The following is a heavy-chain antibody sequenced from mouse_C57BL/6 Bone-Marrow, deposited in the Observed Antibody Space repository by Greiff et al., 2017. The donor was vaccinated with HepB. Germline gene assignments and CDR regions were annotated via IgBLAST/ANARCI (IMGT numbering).Heavy chain of an antibody. D-gene: IGHD1-1*01. J-gene: IGHJ2*01. V-gene: IGHV1-61*01. CDR1: GYTFTSYW. Sequence: VQLQQPGAELVRPGSSVKLSCKASGYTFTSYWMDWVKQRPGQGLEWIGNIYPSDSETHYNQKFKDKATLTVDKSSSTAYMQLSSLTSEDSAVYYCARRYYYGSSYEYYFDYWGQGTTLTVSS. CDR3: ARRYYYGSSYEYYFDY. CDR2: IYPSDSET.